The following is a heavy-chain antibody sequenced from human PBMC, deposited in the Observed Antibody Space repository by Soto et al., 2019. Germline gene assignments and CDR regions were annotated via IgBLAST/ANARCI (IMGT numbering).Heavy chain of an antibody. CDR3: ASMIGDPVLSFDS. J-gene: IGHJ5*01. CDR1: GGSISSYY. V-gene: IGHV4-59*01. D-gene: IGHD3-10*02. Sequence: QVQLQESGPGLVKPSETLSLTCTVSGGSISSYYWSWIRQPPGKGLEWIGFIFYSGSTSYNPSLTSRVTISRETFDYQCSLKLISVTAADTAVYYCASMIGDPVLSFDSWGQGTLVADSS. CDR2: IFYSGST.